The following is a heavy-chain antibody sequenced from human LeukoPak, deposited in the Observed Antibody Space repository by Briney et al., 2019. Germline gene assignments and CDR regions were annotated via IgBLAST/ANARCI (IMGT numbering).Heavy chain of an antibody. CDR3: ARGRHFDY. CDR2: ISYDGSNK. Sequence: GGSLRLSCAASGFTFSSYAMHWVRQAPGKGLEWVAVISYDGSNKYYADSVKGRFTISRDNSKNTLYLQMNSLRAEDTAVHYCARGRHFDYWGQGTLVTVSS. J-gene: IGHJ4*02. CDR1: GFTFSSYA. V-gene: IGHV3-30*04.